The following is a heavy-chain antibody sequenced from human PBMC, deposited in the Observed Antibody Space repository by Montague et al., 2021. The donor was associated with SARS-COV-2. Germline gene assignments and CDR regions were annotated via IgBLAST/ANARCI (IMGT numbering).Heavy chain of an antibody. CDR3: ARGSVDIVVVVAATPPYFDY. D-gene: IGHD2-15*01. V-gene: IGHV4-59*12. CDR2: IYYSGST. CDR1: GGSISSYY. Sequence: SETLSLTCTVSGGSISSYYWSWIRQPPGKGLEWIGYIYYSGSTNYNPSLKSRVTISVDTSKNQFSLKLSSVTAADTAVYYCARGSVDIVVVVAATPPYFDYWGQGILVIVSS. J-gene: IGHJ4*02.